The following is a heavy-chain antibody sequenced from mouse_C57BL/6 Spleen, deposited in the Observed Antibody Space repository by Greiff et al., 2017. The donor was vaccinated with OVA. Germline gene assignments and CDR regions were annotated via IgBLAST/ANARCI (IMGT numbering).Heavy chain of an antibody. Sequence: VHLVESGPELVKPGASVKISCKASGYAFSSSWMNWVKQRPGKGLEWIGRIYPGDGDTNYNGKFKGKATLTADKSSSTAYMQLSSLTSEDSAVYFGANYGSSYVGYVDGWGTGTTVTVSA. CDR2: IYPGDGDT. CDR1: GYAFSSSW. J-gene: IGHJ1*03. CDR3: ANYGSSYVGYVDG. V-gene: IGHV1-82*01. D-gene: IGHD1-1*01.